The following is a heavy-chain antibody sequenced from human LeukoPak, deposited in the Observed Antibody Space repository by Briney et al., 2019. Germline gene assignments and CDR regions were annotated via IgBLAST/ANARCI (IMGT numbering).Heavy chain of an antibody. Sequence: ASVKVSCKASGGTFSSYAISWVRQAPGQGLEWMGGIIPIFGTANYAQKFQGRVTITADESTSTAYMELSSLRSEDTAVYYCARSLRTITMIVVVIPPPFVGWGQGTLVTVSS. CDR1: GGTFSSYA. D-gene: IGHD3-22*01. CDR3: ARSLRTITMIVVVIPPPFVG. J-gene: IGHJ4*02. V-gene: IGHV1-69*13. CDR2: IIPIFGTA.